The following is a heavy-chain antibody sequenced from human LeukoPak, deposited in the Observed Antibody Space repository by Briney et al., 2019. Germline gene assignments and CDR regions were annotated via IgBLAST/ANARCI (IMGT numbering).Heavy chain of an antibody. CDR3: ARHSRDTYGQWLVPWGFDY. CDR1: GGSISGYY. V-gene: IGHV4-59*08. J-gene: IGHJ4*02. D-gene: IGHD6-19*01. Sequence: SETLSLTCTVSGGSISGYYWSWIRQPPGKGLEWIGYIYYSGSTNYNPSLKSRVTISVDTSKNQFSLKLSSVTAADTAVYYCARHSRDTYGQWLVPWGFDYWGQGTLVTVSS. CDR2: IYYSGST.